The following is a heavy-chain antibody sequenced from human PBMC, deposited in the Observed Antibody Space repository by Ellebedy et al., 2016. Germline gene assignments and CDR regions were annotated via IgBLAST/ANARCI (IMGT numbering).Heavy chain of an antibody. CDR2: VSWNSAAI. CDR3: AKGTMDYLHH. D-gene: IGHD3-10*01. J-gene: IGHJ4*02. CDR1: GFTFDDYA. V-gene: IGHV3-9*01. Sequence: GGSLRLXXATSGFTFDDYALHWVRQVPGKGLEWVSGVSWNSAAIGYGEAVKGRFTISRDSAKNYLYLQMNSLRVEDTALYFCAKGTMDYLHHWGQGTLATVSS.